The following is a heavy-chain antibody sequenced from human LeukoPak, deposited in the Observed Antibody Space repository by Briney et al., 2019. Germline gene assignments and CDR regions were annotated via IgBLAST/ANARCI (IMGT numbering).Heavy chain of an antibody. J-gene: IGHJ3*02. V-gene: IGHV3-23*01. CDR3: AKDDTAMVNAFDI. D-gene: IGHD5-18*01. CDR1: GFTFSSYA. Sequence: TGGSLRLSCAASGFTFSSYAMSWVRQAPGKGLEWVSAISGSGGSTYYADSVKGRFTISRDNSKNTLYLQMNSLRAEDTAVYYCAKDDTAMVNAFDIWGQGTMVTVSS. CDR2: ISGSGGST.